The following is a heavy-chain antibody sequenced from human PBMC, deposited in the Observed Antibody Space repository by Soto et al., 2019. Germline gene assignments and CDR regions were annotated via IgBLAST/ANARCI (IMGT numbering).Heavy chain of an antibody. CDR2: IYYSGST. J-gene: IGHJ4*02. V-gene: IGHV4-59*01. D-gene: IGHD1-26*01. CDR3: ARWGPGLDY. Sequence: SETLSLTCTVSGGSISSYYWSWIRQPPGKGLEWIGYIYYSGSTNYNPSLKSRVTISVDTSKNQFSLKLSSVTAADTAVYYCARWGPGLDYWGQGTLVTVSS. CDR1: GGSISSYY.